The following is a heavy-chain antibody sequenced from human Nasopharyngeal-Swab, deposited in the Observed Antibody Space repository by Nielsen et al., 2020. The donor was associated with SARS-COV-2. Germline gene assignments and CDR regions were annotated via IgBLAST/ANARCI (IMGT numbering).Heavy chain of an antibody. CDR3: ARDRYGDYSDY. CDR2: ISSSGSTI. CDR1: GFTFSDYY. J-gene: IGHJ4*02. Sequence: GGSLRLSCAASGFTFSDYYMTWIRQAPGKGLEWVSYISSSGSTIYYADSVKGRFTISRGNAKNSLFLQMNSLRAEDTAVYYCARDRYGDYSDYWGQGTLVTVSS. V-gene: IGHV3-11*04. D-gene: IGHD4-17*01.